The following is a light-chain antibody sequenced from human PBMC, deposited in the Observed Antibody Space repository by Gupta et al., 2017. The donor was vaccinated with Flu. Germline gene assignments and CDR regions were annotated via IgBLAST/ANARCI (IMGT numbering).Light chain of an antibody. CDR1: SGNIATYY. CDR3: QSYDSTSVV. Sequence: SSGNIATYYVQWYQQRPGSSPTTVIYEDNERPSGFPDRFSGSIDSSSNSASLTISGLKTEDEADYYCQSYDSTSVVFGGGTKLTVL. J-gene: IGLJ2*01. V-gene: IGLV6-57*01. CDR2: EDN.